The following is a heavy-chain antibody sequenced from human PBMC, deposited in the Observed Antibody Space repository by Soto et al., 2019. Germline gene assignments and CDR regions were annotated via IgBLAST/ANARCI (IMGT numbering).Heavy chain of an antibody. CDR2: VRGYTDST. V-gene: IGHV1-18*04. CDR1: GYTFSSFG. J-gene: IGHJ4*02. Sequence: ASVKVSCKTSGYTFSSFGITWVRQAPGQGLEWMGWVRGYTDSTNYAQSVQGRVTMTRDTSTSTAYLELRNLRSDDTAVYYCAREGGGYLFDYWGQGTLVTVSS. CDR3: AREGGGYLFDY. D-gene: IGHD3-22*01.